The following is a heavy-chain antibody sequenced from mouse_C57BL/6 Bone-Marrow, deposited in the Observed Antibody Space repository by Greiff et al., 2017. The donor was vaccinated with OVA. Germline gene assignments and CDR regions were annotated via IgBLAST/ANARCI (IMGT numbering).Heavy chain of an antibody. CDR1: GFTFSSYA. V-gene: IGHV5-4*01. CDR2: ISDGGSYT. Sequence: EVKLVEPGGGLVKPGGSLKLSCAASGFTFSSYAMSWVRQTPEKRLEWVATISDGGSYTYYPDNVKGRFTISRDNAKNNLYLQMSHLKSEDTAMYYCARDYGSLDYWGQGTTLTVSS. J-gene: IGHJ2*01. D-gene: IGHD1-1*01. CDR3: ARDYGSLDY.